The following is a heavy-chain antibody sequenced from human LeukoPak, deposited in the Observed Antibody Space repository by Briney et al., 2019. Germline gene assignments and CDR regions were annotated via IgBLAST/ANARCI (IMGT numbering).Heavy chain of an antibody. CDR1: GFTFSSNS. J-gene: IGHJ4*02. Sequence: GGSLRLSCAASGFTFSSNSMSWVRQAPGKGLEWVSGISSSGVVAYYADSVKGRFTISRDNSKNTLYLQMNSLRAEDTAVYYCAKASLWWPSDYWGQGTLVTVSS. CDR2: ISSSGVVA. D-gene: IGHD2-21*01. CDR3: AKASLWWPSDY. V-gene: IGHV3-23*01.